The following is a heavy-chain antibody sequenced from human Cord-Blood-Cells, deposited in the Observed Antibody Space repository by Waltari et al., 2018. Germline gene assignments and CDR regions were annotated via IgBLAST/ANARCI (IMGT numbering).Heavy chain of an antibody. D-gene: IGHD6-13*01. CDR3: ARGKTSSSWFDY. J-gene: IGHJ4*02. CDR1: GGSFSGYY. Sequence: QVQLQQWGAGLLKPSETLSLTCAVYGGSFSGYYWSWIRQAPGKGLEWIGEINHSGSTNYNPSLKSRVTISVDTSKNQFSLKLGAVTAADTAVYYCARGKTSSSWFDYWGQGTLVTVSS. CDR2: INHSGST. V-gene: IGHV4-34*01.